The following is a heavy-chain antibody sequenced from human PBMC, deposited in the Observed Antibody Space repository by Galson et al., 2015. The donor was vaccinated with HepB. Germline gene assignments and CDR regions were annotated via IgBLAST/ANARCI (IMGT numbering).Heavy chain of an antibody. J-gene: IGHJ4*02. CDR2: ISYDGSNK. CDR3: ARPTYDFWGRYYSGAFDF. CDR1: GFTFSSYA. D-gene: IGHD3-3*01. V-gene: IGHV3-30-3*01. Sequence: SLRLSCAASGFTFSSYAMHWVRQAPGKGLEWVAVISYDGSNKYYADSVKGRFTISRDNSKNTLYLQMNSLRTEDTAVYYCARPTYDFWGRYYSGAFDFWGQGTLVTVSS.